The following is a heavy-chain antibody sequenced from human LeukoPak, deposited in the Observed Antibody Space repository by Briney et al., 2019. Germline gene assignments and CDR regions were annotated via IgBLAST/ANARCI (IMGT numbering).Heavy chain of an antibody. D-gene: IGHD6-19*01. CDR3: PRGSSGPDY. J-gene: IGHJ4*02. V-gene: IGHV3-23*01. Sequence: PGGSLRLSCAASGLTFSSYAMSWVRQAPGKGLEWVSSISASGGSTYYADSVKGRFTISRDNSKNTLHLQMNSLRAEDTAVYYCPRGSSGPDYWGQGTLVTVSS. CDR2: ISASGGST. CDR1: GLTFSSYA.